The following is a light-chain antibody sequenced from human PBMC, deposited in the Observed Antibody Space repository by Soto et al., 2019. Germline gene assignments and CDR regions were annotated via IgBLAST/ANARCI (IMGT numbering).Light chain of an antibody. CDR1: NSDVGGYNY. CDR2: DVS. V-gene: IGLV2-14*01. Sequence: QSVLTQPASVAGSPGQSITISCTGTNSDVGGYNYVSWYQQHPGKAPKLMICDVSNRPSGVSNRFSGSKSGNTASLTISGLQAEDEADYYCSSYTSSSTDVFGTGTKLTVL. CDR3: SSYTSSSTDV. J-gene: IGLJ1*01.